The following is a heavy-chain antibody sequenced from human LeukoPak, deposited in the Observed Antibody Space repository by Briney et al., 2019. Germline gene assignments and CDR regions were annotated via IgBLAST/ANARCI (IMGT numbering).Heavy chain of an antibody. D-gene: IGHD3-22*01. Sequence: SVKVSCKASGGTFSSYAISWVRQAPGQGLEWMGGIIPIFGAANYAQKFQGRVTITADESTSTAYMELSSLRSEDTAVYYCASTADRDSSGYYSDYWGQGTLVTVSS. CDR3: ASTADRDSSGYYSDY. J-gene: IGHJ4*02. V-gene: IGHV1-69*13. CDR2: IIPIFGAA. CDR1: GGTFSSYA.